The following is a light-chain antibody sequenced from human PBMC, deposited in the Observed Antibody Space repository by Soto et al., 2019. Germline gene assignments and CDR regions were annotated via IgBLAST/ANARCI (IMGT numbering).Light chain of an antibody. CDR2: EVT. CDR1: SGDVGGYDY. CDR3: SSHTSGSTRV. V-gene: IGLV2-14*01. J-gene: IGLJ1*01. Sequence: PVLTQPASVSGSPVQSIPISCTGTSGDVGGYDYVSWYRQHPDKAPKLMIYEVTKRPSWVSNRFSGSKSGNTASLTISGLQPEDEADYYCSSHTSGSTRVFGSGTKVTVL.